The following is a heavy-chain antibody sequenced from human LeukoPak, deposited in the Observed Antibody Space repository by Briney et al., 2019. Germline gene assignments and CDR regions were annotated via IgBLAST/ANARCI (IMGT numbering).Heavy chain of an antibody. D-gene: IGHD6-19*01. CDR1: GFTFSSYW. J-gene: IGHJ4*02. CDR3: ARVGDSSGWLYYFDY. Sequence: GGSLRLSCAASGFTFSSYWMSWVRQAPGKGLEWVANIKQDGSEKYYVDSVKGRFTISRDNAKNSLYLQMNSLRAEDTAVYYCARVGDSSGWLYYFDYWGQGTLVTVSS. V-gene: IGHV3-7*01. CDR2: IKQDGSEK.